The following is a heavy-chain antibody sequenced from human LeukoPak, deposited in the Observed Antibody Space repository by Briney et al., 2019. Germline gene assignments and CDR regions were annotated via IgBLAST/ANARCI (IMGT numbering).Heavy chain of an antibody. CDR1: GYTFTGYY. D-gene: IGHD3-22*01. CDR3: ARVYYYDSSGYYYFDY. Sequence: ASVKVSCKASGYTFTGYYMHWVRQAPGQGLEWMGWINPNSGGTNYAQKFQGRVTMTRDTSISTAYMELSRLRSDDTAVYYCARVYYYDSSGYYYFDYWGRETWSPSPQ. J-gene: IGHJ4*02. V-gene: IGHV1-2*02. CDR2: INPNSGGT.